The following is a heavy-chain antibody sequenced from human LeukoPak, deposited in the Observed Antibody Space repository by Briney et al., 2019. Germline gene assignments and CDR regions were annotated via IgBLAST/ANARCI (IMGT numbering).Heavy chain of an antibody. CDR1: GYSFPSSW. D-gene: IGHD3-22*01. J-gene: IGHJ4*02. Sequence: GESLRISCEGSGYSFPSSWIGWVRQMPGKGLEWMGIIYPGDSDTRYSPSFQGQVTISADKSISTAYLQWSSLKASDTAMYYCARRDYYDSSGYYYEDWGQGTLVTVSS. CDR2: IYPGDSDT. CDR3: ARRDYYDSSGYYYED. V-gene: IGHV5-51*01.